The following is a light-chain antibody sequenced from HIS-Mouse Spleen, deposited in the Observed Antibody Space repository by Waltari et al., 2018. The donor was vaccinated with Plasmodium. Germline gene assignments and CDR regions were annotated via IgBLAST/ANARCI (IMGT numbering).Light chain of an antibody. V-gene: IGKV1-6*01. CDR2: AAS. CDR1: QGISSD. Sequence: IQMTQSPSTQSAFVGDRDTITCLASQGISSDLGWYQQKPGNAPKLLISAASSIQSGVPSRFSGSGSGTDFTLTISSLQPEDFAAYYCQQYYNSPYTFGQGTKLEIK. CDR3: QQYYNSPYT. J-gene: IGKJ2*01.